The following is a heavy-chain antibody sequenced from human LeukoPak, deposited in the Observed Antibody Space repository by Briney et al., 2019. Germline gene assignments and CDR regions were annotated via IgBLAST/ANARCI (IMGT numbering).Heavy chain of an antibody. Sequence: GGSLRLSCAAAGFTFSSFSMNWVRQAPGKGLEWVSGITGNGATTYYADSVKGRFTISRDNSKNTLYLQLNSMRAEDTAIYYCAKDFAVAANFDYWGQGTLITVSS. J-gene: IGHJ4*02. CDR3: AKDFAVAANFDY. CDR2: ITGNGATT. D-gene: IGHD6-19*01. V-gene: IGHV3-23*01. CDR1: GFTFSSFS.